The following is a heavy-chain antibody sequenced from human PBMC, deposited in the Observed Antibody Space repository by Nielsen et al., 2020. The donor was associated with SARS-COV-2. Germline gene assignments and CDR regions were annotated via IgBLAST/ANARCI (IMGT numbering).Heavy chain of an antibody. CDR1: GFMFSDYA. V-gene: IGHV3-23*01. Sequence: GGSLRLSCAASGFMFSDYAMSWVRQAPGKGLEWVSSISGTGSSTFYEDSVKGRFTISRDNSKNTLYLQMNSLRAEDTALYYCAKDGGAPRNFDYWGQGILVTVSS. D-gene: IGHD3-10*01. CDR3: AKDGGAPRNFDY. J-gene: IGHJ4*02. CDR2: ISGTGSST.